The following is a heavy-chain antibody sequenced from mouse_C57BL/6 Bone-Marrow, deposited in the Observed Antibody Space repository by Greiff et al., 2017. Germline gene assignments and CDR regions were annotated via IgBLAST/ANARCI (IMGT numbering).Heavy chain of an antibody. CDR2: IYPDSGST. V-gene: IGHV1-55*01. J-gene: IGHJ2*01. D-gene: IGHD1-1*01. Sequence: QVQLQQPGAELVKPGASVKMSCKASGYTFTSYWITWVKQRPGQGLEWIGDIYPDSGSTNYNEKFKSKATLTVDTSSSTTYMQLSSLTSEDAAGYYCARDYYGSSYLYYFDYWGQGTTLTVSS. CDR1: GYTFTSYW. CDR3: ARDYYGSSYLYYFDY.